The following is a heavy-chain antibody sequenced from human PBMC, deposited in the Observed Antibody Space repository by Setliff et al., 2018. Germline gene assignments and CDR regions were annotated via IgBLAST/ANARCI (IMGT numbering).Heavy chain of an antibody. Sequence: SETLSLTCTVSGGSISSGDYYWSWIRQPPGKGLEWIGYIYYSGSTYYNPSLKSRVAISVDTSKNQFSLKLSSVTAADTAVYYCAIMGGDSSGYYGVDYWGQGTLVTVSS. V-gene: IGHV4-30-4*08. CDR1: GGSISSGDYY. CDR2: IYYSGST. CDR3: AIMGGDSSGYYGVDY. J-gene: IGHJ4*02. D-gene: IGHD3-22*01.